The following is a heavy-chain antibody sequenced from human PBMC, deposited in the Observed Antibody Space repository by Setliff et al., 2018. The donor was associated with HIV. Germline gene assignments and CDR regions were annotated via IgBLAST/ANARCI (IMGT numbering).Heavy chain of an antibody. D-gene: IGHD6-25*01. V-gene: IGHV1-69*05. CDR3: AREKRSSTWLYSSGGTVDY. CDR2: IIPAFGTA. J-gene: IGHJ4*02. Sequence: SVKVSCKTSGGTFSSYAVSWVRQAPGQGLEWMGGIIPAFGTANYAQKFQGRVTITTDESTSTAYMELSGLRSEDTAVYFCAREKRSSTWLYSSGGTVDYWGLGTLVTVSS. CDR1: GGTFSSYA.